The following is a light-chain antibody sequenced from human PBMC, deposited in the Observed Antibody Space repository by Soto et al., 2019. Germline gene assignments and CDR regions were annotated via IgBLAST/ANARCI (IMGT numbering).Light chain of an antibody. CDR1: QSVSSY. CDR2: DAS. V-gene: IGKV3-11*01. Sequence: EIVLTQSPATLYLSPGERATLSCRASQSVSSYLAWYRQKPGQAPRLLIYDASNRATGIPARFSGSGSGTDFTLTISSLEPDDFAVYYWQQRSNWPPMYTLGQGTKLEIK. J-gene: IGKJ2*01. CDR3: QQRSNWPPMYT.